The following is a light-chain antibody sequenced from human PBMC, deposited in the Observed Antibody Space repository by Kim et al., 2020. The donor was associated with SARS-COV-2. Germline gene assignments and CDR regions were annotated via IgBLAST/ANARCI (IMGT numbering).Light chain of an antibody. J-gene: IGLJ3*02. CDR1: SSDVGGYNY. Sequence: GESITIPCTGTSSDVGGYNYVSWYQQHPRKAPKLMIYDVSKRPSGVSNRFSGSKSGNTASLTISGRQAEDEADYYCSSYTSSSTWVFGGGTQLTVL. CDR2: DVS. V-gene: IGLV2-14*03. CDR3: SSYTSSSTWV.